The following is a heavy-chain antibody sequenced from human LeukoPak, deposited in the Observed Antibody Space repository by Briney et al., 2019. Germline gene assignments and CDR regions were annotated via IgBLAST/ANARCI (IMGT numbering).Heavy chain of an antibody. D-gene: IGHD3-10*01. J-gene: IGHJ4*02. Sequence: PSGTLSLTCAVSGXSISSSNWWSWVRQPPGKGLEWIGEIYHGGSTNFNPSLKSRVTMSVDKSKNQFSLNLSSVTAADTAVYYCARGEDHGSGTVHFDYWGQGTLVTVSS. CDR3: ARGEDHGSGTVHFDY. CDR1: GXSISSSNW. V-gene: IGHV4-4*02. CDR2: IYHGGST.